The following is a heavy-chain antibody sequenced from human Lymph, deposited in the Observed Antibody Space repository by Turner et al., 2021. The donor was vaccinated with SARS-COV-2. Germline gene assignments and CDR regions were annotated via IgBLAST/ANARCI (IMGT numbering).Heavy chain of an antibody. Sequence: EVQLVATGGGLIQPGGSLRLSCAASGFTVSSNYMTWVRQAPGKGLEWVSLIYSGGSTYYTDSVKGRFTISRDNSKNTLYLQMNSLRAEDTAIYYCARDLQLYGMDVWGQGTTVTVSS. D-gene: IGHD1-1*01. CDR2: IYSGGST. V-gene: IGHV3-53*02. CDR3: ARDLQLYGMDV. CDR1: GFTVSSNY. J-gene: IGHJ6*02.